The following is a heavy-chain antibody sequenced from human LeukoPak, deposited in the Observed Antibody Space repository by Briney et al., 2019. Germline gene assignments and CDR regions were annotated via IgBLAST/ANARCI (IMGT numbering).Heavy chain of an antibody. V-gene: IGHV4-59*01. CDR3: ARDSRGYYGTSGYFDY. J-gene: IGHJ4*02. CDR1: GGSISSYY. D-gene: IGHD3-22*01. Sequence: SETLSLTCTVSGGSISSYYWSWIRQPPGKGLEWIGYIYYSGTTKQNPSLKSRVTLSVDTSKNQPSLKLTSVTAADTAVYYCARDSRGYYGTSGYFDYWGQGTLVTVSS. CDR2: IYYSGTT.